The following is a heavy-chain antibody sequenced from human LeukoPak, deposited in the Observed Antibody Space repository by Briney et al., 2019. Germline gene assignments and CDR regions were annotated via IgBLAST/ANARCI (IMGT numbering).Heavy chain of an antibody. CDR1: GGSISSYY. V-gene: IGHV4-4*07. CDR3: ARDFSSSGLYGMDV. CDR2: IYTSGST. D-gene: IGHD6-19*01. Sequence: SETLSLTCTVSGGSISSYYWSWIRQPAGKGLEWIGRIYTSGSTNYNPSLKSRVTMSVDTSKNQFSLKLSSVTAADTAVYYCARDFSSSGLYGMDVWGQGTTVTVSS. J-gene: IGHJ6*02.